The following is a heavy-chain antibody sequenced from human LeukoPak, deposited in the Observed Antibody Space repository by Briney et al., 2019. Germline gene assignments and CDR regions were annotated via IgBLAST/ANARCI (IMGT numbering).Heavy chain of an antibody. D-gene: IGHD3-3*01. Sequence: PGGSLSLSCAASGFTFSDYYMSWIRQAPGKGLEWVSYISSSGSTIYYADSVKGRFPISRDNANNSLYLQMNSLRAEDTAVYYCARHYDFWSEATYFDYWGQGTLVTVSS. V-gene: IGHV3-11*04. CDR3: ARHYDFWSEATYFDY. CDR1: GFTFSDYY. J-gene: IGHJ4*02. CDR2: ISSSGSTI.